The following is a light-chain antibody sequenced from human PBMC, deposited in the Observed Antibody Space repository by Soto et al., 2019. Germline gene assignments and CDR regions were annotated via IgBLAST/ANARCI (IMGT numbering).Light chain of an antibody. CDR1: QSVSSTY. V-gene: IGKV3-20*01. CDR2: GAS. J-gene: IGKJ4*01. Sequence: EIVLTQSPGTLSLSPGERAIFSCRASQSVSSTYLAWYQQRPGQAPRPLIYGASSRATGTPDRFSGSGSGTDFTLIISRLEPEDFAVYYCQQYGSSVLTFGGGTKVDIK. CDR3: QQYGSSVLT.